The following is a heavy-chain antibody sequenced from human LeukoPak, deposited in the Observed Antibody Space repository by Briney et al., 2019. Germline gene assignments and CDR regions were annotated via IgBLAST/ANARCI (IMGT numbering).Heavy chain of an antibody. CDR2: ISHSGGTT. Sequence: GGSLRLSCAASGFTFSSYAMSWVREAPGKGPEWVSAISHSGGTTYYADSVKGRFTITRDNAKHSLYLQMNSLRAEDTAVYYCATRSGWTFDYWGQGTLVTVSS. D-gene: IGHD2-15*01. J-gene: IGHJ4*02. CDR3: ATRSGWTFDY. CDR1: GFTFSSYA. V-gene: IGHV3-23*01.